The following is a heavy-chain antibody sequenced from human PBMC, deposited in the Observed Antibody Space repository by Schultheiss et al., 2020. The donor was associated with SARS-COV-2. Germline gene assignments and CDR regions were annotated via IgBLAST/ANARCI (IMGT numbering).Heavy chain of an antibody. CDR3: ARDGNWNDVRILEGSSWVYGMDV. V-gene: IGHV1-69*13. D-gene: IGHD1-1*01. Sequence: SVKVSCKASGGTFSSYGISWVRQAPGQGLEWMGGIIPMFGTTNYAQKFQGRVTITADDSMTRAYMELSSLRSEDTAVYYCARDGNWNDVRILEGSSWVYGMDVWGQGTAVTVSS. CDR1: GGTFSSYG. J-gene: IGHJ6*02. CDR2: IIPMFGTT.